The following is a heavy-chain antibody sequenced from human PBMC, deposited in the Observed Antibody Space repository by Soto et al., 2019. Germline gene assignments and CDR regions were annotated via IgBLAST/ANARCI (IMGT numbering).Heavy chain of an antibody. D-gene: IGHD3-3*01. V-gene: IGHV3-23*01. J-gene: IGHJ4*02. CDR1: GFTFSSYA. Sequence: PGGSLRLSCAASGFTFSSYAMSWVRQAPGKGLEWVSAISGSGCSTYYGDSVKGRFTISRDNSKDTLYLQMNSLRAEDTAVYYCAKADFWSGFAPSPWAYFDYWGQGTLVTVSS. CDR3: AKADFWSGFAPSPWAYFDY. CDR2: ISGSGCST.